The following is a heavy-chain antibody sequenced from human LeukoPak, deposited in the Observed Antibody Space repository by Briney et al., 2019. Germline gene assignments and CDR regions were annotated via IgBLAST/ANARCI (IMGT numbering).Heavy chain of an antibody. CDR3: AREAGGIAAAGIYYFDY. V-gene: IGHV1-18*01. CDR1: GYTFTSYG. D-gene: IGHD6-13*01. Sequence: ASVKVSCKASGYTFTSYGISWARQAPGQGLEWMGWISAYNGNTNYAQKLQGRVTMTTDTSTSTAYMELRSLRSDDTAVYYCAREAGGIAAAGIYYFDYWGQGTLVTVSS. J-gene: IGHJ4*02. CDR2: ISAYNGNT.